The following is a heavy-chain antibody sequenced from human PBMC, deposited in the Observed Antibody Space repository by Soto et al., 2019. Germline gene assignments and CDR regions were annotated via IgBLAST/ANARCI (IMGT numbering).Heavy chain of an antibody. J-gene: IGHJ5*02. V-gene: IGHV3-48*02. CDR1: GFTFVSYD. CDR2: ISISSSSI. CDR3: ARGPALFDP. Sequence: EVQLVESGEGLVQPGGSLRLSCGASGFTFVSYDMNWVRQAPGKGLEWISYISISSSSIYYADSVKGGFAISRDNAKNSLYLQMNSLRDEDTAVYYRARGPALFDPWGQGTLVIVSS.